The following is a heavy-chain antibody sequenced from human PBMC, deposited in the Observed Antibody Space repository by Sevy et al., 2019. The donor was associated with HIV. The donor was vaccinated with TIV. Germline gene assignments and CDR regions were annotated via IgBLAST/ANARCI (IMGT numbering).Heavy chain of an antibody. J-gene: IGHJ4*02. CDR2: IIPIFGTT. CDR1: GGTFSSYA. D-gene: IGHD3-22*01. V-gene: IGHV1-69*13. Sequence: ASVKVSCKASGGTFSSYAIHWVRQAPGQGLEWMGGIIPIFGTTNYAQKFQGRVTITAEESTSTSNMEQSSLRSEDTAVYYCARGVTMIRGGGYYFDYWGQGTLVTVSS. CDR3: ARGVTMIRGGGYYFDY.